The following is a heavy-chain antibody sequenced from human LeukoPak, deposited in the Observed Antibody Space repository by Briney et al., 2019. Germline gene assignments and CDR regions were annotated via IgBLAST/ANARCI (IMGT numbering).Heavy chain of an antibody. Sequence: GGSLTLSCAASGFTFDDYAMHWVRQAPGKGLEWVSLISGDGGSTYYADSVKGRFTISRDNSKNSLYLQMNSLRTEDTALYYCAKAQYSSGWYVGDYFDYWGQGTLVTVSS. CDR3: AKAQYSSGWYVGDYFDY. J-gene: IGHJ4*02. CDR1: GFTFDDYA. D-gene: IGHD6-19*01. V-gene: IGHV3-43*02. CDR2: ISGDGGST.